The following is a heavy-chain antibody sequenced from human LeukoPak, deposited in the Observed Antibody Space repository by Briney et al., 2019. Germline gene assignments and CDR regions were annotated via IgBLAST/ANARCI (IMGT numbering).Heavy chain of an antibody. CDR2: ISAYNGNT. CDR1: GYTFTIYG. D-gene: IGHD2-21*02. J-gene: IGHJ4*02. CDR3: ARVYCGGDCYSLFDY. V-gene: IGHV1-18*01. Sequence: ASVRVSYKASGYTFTIYGMSWVRQARGQGGEGMGWISAYNGNTNYAQKLQGRGTITTDTSTSTAYMELSSLRSDDTAVYYCARVYCGGDCYSLFDYWGQGTLVTVSS.